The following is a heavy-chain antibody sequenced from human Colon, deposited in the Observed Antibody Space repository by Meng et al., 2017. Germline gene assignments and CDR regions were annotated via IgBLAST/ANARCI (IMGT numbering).Heavy chain of an antibody. V-gene: IGHV4-34*01. Sequence: VQLTQWGAGLLKPSETLSLPCAVYGGSFSGYYWSWIRQPPGKGLEWIGEINHSGSTNYNPSLKSRVTISVDTSKNQFSLKLSSVTAADTAVYYCARERLSSGWYGGRWFDPWGQGTLVTVSS. CDR1: GGSFSGYY. CDR3: ARERLSSGWYGGRWFDP. J-gene: IGHJ5*02. D-gene: IGHD6-19*01. CDR2: INHSGST.